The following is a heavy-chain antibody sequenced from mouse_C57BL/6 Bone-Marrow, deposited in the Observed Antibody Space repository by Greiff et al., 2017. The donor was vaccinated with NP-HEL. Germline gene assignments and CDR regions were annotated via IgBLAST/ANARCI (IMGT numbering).Heavy chain of an antibody. D-gene: IGHD1-1*01. CDR2: ISYDGSN. Sequence: EVKLMESGPGLVKPSQSLSLTCSVTGYSITSGYYWNWIRQFPGNKLEWMGYISYDGSNNYNPSLKNRISITRDTSKNQFFLKLNSVTTEDTATYYCARFTTVVSHYAMDYWGQGTSVTVSS. CDR1: GYSITSGYY. V-gene: IGHV3-6*01. CDR3: ARFTTVVSHYAMDY. J-gene: IGHJ4*01.